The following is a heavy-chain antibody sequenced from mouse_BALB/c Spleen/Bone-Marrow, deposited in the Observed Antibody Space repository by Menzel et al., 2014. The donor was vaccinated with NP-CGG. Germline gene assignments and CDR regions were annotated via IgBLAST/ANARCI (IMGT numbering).Heavy chain of an antibody. CDR2: ISTYYGDA. V-gene: IGHV1S137*01. J-gene: IGHJ1*01. CDR3: ARGGDMNFDE. Sequence: QVHLQQPGAELVRPGVSVKISCKVSGYTFTDYAMHWVKQSHAKSLEWIGVISTYYGDASYNQKFKGKATMTVDKSSSAAYMELARRTSEESAIYYCARGGDMNFDEWGAGTTVTVSS. D-gene: IGHD3-3*01. CDR1: GYTFTDYA.